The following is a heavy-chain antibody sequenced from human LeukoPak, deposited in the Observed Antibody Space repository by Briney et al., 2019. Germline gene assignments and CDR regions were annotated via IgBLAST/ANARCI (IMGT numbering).Heavy chain of an antibody. CDR1: GFTFSSYS. CDR3: ARVTAAAGTGY. Sequence: GGSLRLSCAASGFTFSSYSMNWVRQVPGKGLEWVSSISSSSSYIYYADSVKGRFTISRDNAKNSLYLQMNSLRAEDTAVYYCARVTAAAGTGYWGQGTLVTVSS. J-gene: IGHJ4*02. CDR2: ISSSSSYI. D-gene: IGHD6-13*01. V-gene: IGHV3-21*01.